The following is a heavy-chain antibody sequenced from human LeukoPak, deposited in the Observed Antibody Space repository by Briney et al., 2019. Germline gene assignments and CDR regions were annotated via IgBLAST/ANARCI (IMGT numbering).Heavy chain of an antibody. J-gene: IGHJ5*02. CDR3: ARARVTYCSGGSCEADT. V-gene: IGHV1-8*01. Sequence: AWVRVSCQASGYNFLSYDISWVGQATGQGVEWMGWMNPNSGQAGSEQQFQGRVTSTRNASIKAAYMDLSSLTSEDTAVYYCARARVTYCSGGSCEADTWGQGTLVTVSS. D-gene: IGHD2-15*01. CDR2: MNPNSGQA. CDR1: GYNFLSYD.